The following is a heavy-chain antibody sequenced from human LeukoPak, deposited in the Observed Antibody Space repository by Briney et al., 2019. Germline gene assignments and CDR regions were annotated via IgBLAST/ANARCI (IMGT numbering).Heavy chain of an antibody. CDR1: GGSIGSGSYY. J-gene: IGHJ5*02. Sequence: PSETLSLTCTVSGGSIGSGSYYWSWIRQPAGKGLEWIGRIYTSGSTNYNPSLKSRVTISVDTSKNQFSLKLSSVTAADTAVYYCARGIPFDPWGQGTLVTVSS. CDR2: IYTSGST. CDR3: ARGIPFDP. V-gene: IGHV4-61*02.